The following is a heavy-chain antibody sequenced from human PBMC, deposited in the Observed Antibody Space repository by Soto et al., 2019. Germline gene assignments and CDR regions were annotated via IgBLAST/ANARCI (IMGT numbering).Heavy chain of an antibody. D-gene: IGHD4-17*01. CDR3: ARVNYGDYYYGMDV. CDR2: ISYTGSS. J-gene: IGHJ6*02. CDR1: GGSINYSY. Sequence: SETLSLTCTVSGGSINYSYWTWIRQPPGKGLEWIGYISYTGSSNYNASLKTRLTISVDTSKNQFSLNLSSVTAADTALYYCARVNYGDYYYGMDVWGQGTTVTVSS. V-gene: IGHV4-59*01.